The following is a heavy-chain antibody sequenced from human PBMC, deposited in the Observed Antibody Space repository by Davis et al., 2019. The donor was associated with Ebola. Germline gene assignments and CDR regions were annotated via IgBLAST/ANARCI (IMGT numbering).Heavy chain of an antibody. D-gene: IGHD3-16*02. J-gene: IGHJ5*01. V-gene: IGHV4-34*01. CDR2: INHSGRT. Sequence: SETLSLTCAVYGGSFRGYYWSWIRQSPGKGLEWIGEINHSGRTNYNPSLKSRVTISVETSKNQFSLKLCSVTAADTAVYYCARGFRDYIWGSYRYTGWFDPWGQGTLVTVSS. CDR1: GGSFRGYY. CDR3: ARGFRDYIWGSYRYTGWFDP.